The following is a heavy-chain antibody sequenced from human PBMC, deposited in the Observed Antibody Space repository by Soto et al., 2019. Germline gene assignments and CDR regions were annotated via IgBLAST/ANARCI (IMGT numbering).Heavy chain of an antibody. Sequence: PSETLSLTCTVSGGSISSYYWRWIRQPPGKGLEWIGYIYYSGSTNYNPSLKSRVTISVDTSKNQFSLKLSSVTAADTAVYCCARFNWYFDLWGRGTLVTVSS. CDR1: GGSISSYY. CDR3: ARFNWYFDL. CDR2: IYYSGST. V-gene: IGHV4-59*08. J-gene: IGHJ2*01.